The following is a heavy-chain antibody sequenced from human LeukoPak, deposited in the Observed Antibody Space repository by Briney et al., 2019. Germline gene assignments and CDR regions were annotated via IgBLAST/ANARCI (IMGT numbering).Heavy chain of an antibody. J-gene: IGHJ5*02. D-gene: IGHD2-2*02. Sequence: SVKVSCKASGGTFSSYAISWVRQAPGQGLEWMGRIIPILGIANYAQKFQGRVTITADKSTSTAYMELSSLRSEDTAVYYCARDFAAAIPAWELNWFDPWVQGTLVTVSS. CDR3: ARDFAAAIPAWELNWFDP. CDR2: IIPILGIA. V-gene: IGHV1-69*04. CDR1: GGTFSSYA.